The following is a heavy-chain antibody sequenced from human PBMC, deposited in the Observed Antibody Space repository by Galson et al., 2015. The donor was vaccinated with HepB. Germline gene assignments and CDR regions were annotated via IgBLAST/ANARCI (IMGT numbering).Heavy chain of an antibody. CDR3: ARDDTAIRAAPGAFDL. D-gene: IGHD2-21*02. V-gene: IGHV1-69*06. J-gene: IGHJ3*01. CDR1: GDTSSAYS. Sequence: SVKVSCKASGDTSSAYSIHWLRQAPGQGPEWIGGIIPIFGAGNYAPKFQGRVTITEDKSTTTAYMELNSLRSEDTAVYFCARDDTAIRAAPGAFDLWGRGTLVSVSS. CDR2: IIPIFGAG.